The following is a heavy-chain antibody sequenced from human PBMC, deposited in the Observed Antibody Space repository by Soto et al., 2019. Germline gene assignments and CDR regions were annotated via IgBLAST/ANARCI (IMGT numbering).Heavy chain of an antibody. D-gene: IGHD2-2*01. CDR2: IYPGDSDT. CDR1: GYSFTSYW. CDR3: ARQDHIEDIVVVPAAFDY. V-gene: IGHV5-51*01. J-gene: IGHJ4*02. Sequence: GESLKISCKGSGYSFTSYWIAWVRQMPGKGLEWIGIIYPGDSDTRYSPSFQGQVTISADKSISTAYLQWSSLKASDTAMYYCARQDHIEDIVVVPAAFDYWGQGTLVTVSS.